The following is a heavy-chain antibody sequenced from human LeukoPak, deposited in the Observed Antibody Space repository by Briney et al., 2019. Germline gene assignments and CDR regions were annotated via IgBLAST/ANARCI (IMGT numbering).Heavy chain of an antibody. CDR1: GGSISSSSYY. J-gene: IGHJ4*02. D-gene: IGHD6-19*01. CDR2: IYYSGST. Sequence: SETLSLTCTVSGGSISSSSYYWGWIRQPPGKGLEWIGSIYYSGSTYYNPSLKSRVTISVDTSKNQFSLNLSSLTAADTAVYYRARWVGSGWYRFDFWGQGTLVTVSS. V-gene: IGHV4-39*01. CDR3: ARWVGSGWYRFDF.